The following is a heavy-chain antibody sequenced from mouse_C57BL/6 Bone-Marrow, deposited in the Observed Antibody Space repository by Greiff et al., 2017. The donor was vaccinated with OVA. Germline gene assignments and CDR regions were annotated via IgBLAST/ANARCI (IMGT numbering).Heavy chain of an antibody. V-gene: IGHV1-61*01. Sequence: QVQLQQSGAELVRPGSSVKLSCKASGYTFTSYWMEWVKQRPGQGLEWIGNIYPYDSETHYNQKFKDKATLTVDKSSSTAYMQLSSLTSDASAVYCCAADYWVRGTALTVTS. CDR3: AADY. CDR1: GYTFTSYW. J-gene: IGHJ2*01. CDR2: IYPYDSET.